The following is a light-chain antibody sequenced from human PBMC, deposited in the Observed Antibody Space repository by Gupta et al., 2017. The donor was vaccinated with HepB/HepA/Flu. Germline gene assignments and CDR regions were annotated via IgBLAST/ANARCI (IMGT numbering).Light chain of an antibody. CDR3: QQRSNWPHT. CDR1: QSVSSY. CDR2: DAF. V-gene: IGKV3-11*01. J-gene: IGKJ5*01. Sequence: EIVLTQSPARLSLSPGQRPPLPCRASQSVSSYSAWYQQKPGQAPRLLIYDAFNRATGIPARFSGSGSGTDFTLTISSLEPEDFAVYYCQQRSNWPHTFGQGTRLEIK.